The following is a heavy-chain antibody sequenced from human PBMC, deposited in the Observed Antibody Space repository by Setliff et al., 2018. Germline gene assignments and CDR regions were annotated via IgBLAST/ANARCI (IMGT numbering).Heavy chain of an antibody. CDR1: GFTFSTYA. D-gene: IGHD1-7*01. J-gene: IGHJ4*02. V-gene: IGHV3-23*03. Sequence: GESLKISCAASGFTFSTYAMSWVRQAPGKGQEWVSTIYSGDRNTFYTDSVKGRFTIFRDGSKNTLYLQMTSLRAEDAAVYYCAKPQVELRWGFESWGQGTPVTVSS. CDR3: AKPQVELRWGFES. CDR2: IYSGDRNT.